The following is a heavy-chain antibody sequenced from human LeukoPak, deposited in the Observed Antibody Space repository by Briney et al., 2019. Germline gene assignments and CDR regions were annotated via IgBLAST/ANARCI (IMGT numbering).Heavy chain of an antibody. Sequence: GGSLRLSCAASGFTFSGYSMNWVRQAPGKGLEWVSSISTTSDYIHYADSLKGRVAISRDNAENSLYLQMNSLRAEDTAIYYCARGGIYSQGFDYWGQGSLVTVSS. CDR1: GFTFSGYS. V-gene: IGHV3-21*01. CDR2: ISTTSDYI. CDR3: ARGGIYSQGFDY. J-gene: IGHJ4*02. D-gene: IGHD6-13*01.